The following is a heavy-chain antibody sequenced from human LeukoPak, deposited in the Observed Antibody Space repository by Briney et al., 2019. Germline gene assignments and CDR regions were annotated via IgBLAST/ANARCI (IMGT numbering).Heavy chain of an antibody. CDR2: ISGSGGST. D-gene: IGHD3-22*01. J-gene: IGHJ4*02. V-gene: IGHV3-23*01. CDR1: GFTVSSNY. Sequence: GGSLRLSCAASGFTVSSNYMSWVRQAPGKGLEWVSAISGSGGSTYYADSVKGRFTISRDNSKNTLYLQMNSLRAEDTAVYYSVRYYYDSSGYSSPFDYWGQGTLVTVSS. CDR3: VRYYYDSSGYSSPFDY.